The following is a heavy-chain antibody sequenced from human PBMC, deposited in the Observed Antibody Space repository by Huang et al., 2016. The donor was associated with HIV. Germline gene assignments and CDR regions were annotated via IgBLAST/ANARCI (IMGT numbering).Heavy chain of an antibody. CDR2: IRGSDNTT. V-gene: IGHV3-23*01. CDR1: GFSFSSYT. D-gene: IGHD6-19*01. J-gene: IGHJ5*02. Sequence: EVKLLESGGGLVQPGGSLRLSCAASGFSFSSYTMTWVRQAPGKGLEWVSSIRGSDNTTFYADSVKGRFTISRDNSKNTLYLQMKSLRVDDTAVYYCAKDRVAGTGHCLDPWGQGTLVTVSS. CDR3: AKDRVAGTGHCLDP.